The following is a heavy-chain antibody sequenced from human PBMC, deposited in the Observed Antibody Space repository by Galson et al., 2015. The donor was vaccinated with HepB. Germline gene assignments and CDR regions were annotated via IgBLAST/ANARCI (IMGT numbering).Heavy chain of an antibody. D-gene: IGHD2-2*01. CDR2: INPNSGGT. V-gene: IGHV1-2*02. CDR3: ARDNVGYCSSTSCPYGRWFDP. J-gene: IGHJ5*02. Sequence: SVKVSCKASGYTFTGYYMHWVRQAPGQGLEWMGWINPNSGGTNYAQKFQGRVTMTRDTSISTAYMELSRLRSDDTAVYYCARDNVGYCSSTSCPYGRWFDPWGQGTLVTVSS. CDR1: GYTFTGYY.